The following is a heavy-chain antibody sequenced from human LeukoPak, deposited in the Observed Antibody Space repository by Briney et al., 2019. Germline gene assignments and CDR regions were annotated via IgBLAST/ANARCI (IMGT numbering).Heavy chain of an antibody. J-gene: IGHJ4*02. CDR2: INPNSGGT. D-gene: IGHD4-17*01. Sequence: ASVKVSCKVSGFSLSNLSINWVRQAPGKGLEWMGWINPNSGGTNYAQKFQGRVTMTRDTSISTAYMELSRLRSDDTAVYYCARDCAGYGDYAFDYWGQGTLVTVSS. CDR1: GFSLSNLS. V-gene: IGHV1-2*02. CDR3: ARDCAGYGDYAFDY.